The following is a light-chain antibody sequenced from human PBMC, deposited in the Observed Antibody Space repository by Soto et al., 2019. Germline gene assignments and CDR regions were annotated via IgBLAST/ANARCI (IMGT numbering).Light chain of an antibody. CDR1: QSVARD. V-gene: IGKV3-20*01. J-gene: IGKJ2*01. CDR2: RAS. Sequence: EIVLTQSPGTLSLSPGETATLSCRASQSVARDLTWYQHKPGQAPRLLIPRASTGATGIPDRFSGSGSGTDFTLTINRLEPEDSAVYYCQQHTVSMYTFGQGTKLEIK. CDR3: QQHTVSMYT.